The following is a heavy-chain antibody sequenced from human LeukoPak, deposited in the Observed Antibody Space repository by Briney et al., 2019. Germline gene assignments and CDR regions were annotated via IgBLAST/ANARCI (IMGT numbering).Heavy chain of an antibody. D-gene: IGHD4-23*01. CDR1: GFTFDDYA. Sequence: GGSLSLSCAASGFTFDDYAMHWVRQAPGKGLEWVSGISWNSGSIGYADSVKGRFTISRDNAKNSLYLQMNSLRAEDTALYYCAKDIAYGGNPEYFQHWGQGTLVTVSS. CDR3: AKDIAYGGNPEYFQH. V-gene: IGHV3-9*01. J-gene: IGHJ1*01. CDR2: ISWNSGSI.